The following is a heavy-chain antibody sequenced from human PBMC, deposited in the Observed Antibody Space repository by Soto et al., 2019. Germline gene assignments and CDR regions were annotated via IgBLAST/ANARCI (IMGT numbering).Heavy chain of an antibody. CDR2: ISGSGGST. D-gene: IGHD3-10*01. Sequence: PGGSLRLSCAASGFTFSSYAMSWVRQAPGKGLEWVSAISGSGGSTYYADSVKGRFTISRDNSKNTLYLQMNSLRAEDTAVYYCAKDGGSGSYYVVIRYFQHWGQGTLVTVSS. V-gene: IGHV3-23*01. CDR1: GFTFSSYA. J-gene: IGHJ1*01. CDR3: AKDGGSGSYYVVIRYFQH.